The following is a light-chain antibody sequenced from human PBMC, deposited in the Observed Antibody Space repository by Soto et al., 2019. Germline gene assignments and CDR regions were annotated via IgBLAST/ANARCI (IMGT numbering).Light chain of an antibody. V-gene: IGLV2-8*01. CDR2: EVT. Sequence: QSALTQPPSASESPGQSVTISCAGTSSDIGTYNYVSWYQQHPDKAPKLIIYEVTQRPSGVSDRFSGSKSGNTASLTVSGLQAEDEADYYCSSYAGSNELVFGGGTKLTVL. CDR3: SSYAGSNELV. J-gene: IGLJ3*02. CDR1: SSDIGTYNY.